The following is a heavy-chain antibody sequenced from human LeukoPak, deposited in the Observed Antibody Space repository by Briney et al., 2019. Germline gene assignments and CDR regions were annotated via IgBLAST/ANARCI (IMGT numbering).Heavy chain of an antibody. CDR2: ISSSSSDI. D-gene: IGHD3-16*01. CDR3: VRERSTFGGAYYFDS. J-gene: IGHJ4*02. Sequence: PGGSLRLSCAASGFTFSTYRMNWVRQAPGRGLEWVSSISSSSSDIYYADSMKGRITISRDNAKNTLYLQMNSLRAEDTAVYYCVRERSTFGGAYYFDSWGQGTLVTVSS. V-gene: IGHV3-21*01. CDR1: GFTFSTYR.